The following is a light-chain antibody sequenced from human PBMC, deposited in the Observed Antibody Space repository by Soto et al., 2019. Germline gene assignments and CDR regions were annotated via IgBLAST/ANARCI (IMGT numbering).Light chain of an antibody. CDR1: QSVGSN. Sequence: EIVMTQSPDTLSASPGERATLSCMASQSVGSNLAWYQQKPGQAPRLLIYGASTRATGIPARFSGSGSGTDFTLTISSLQSEDFAVYYCQQYGSSGTFGQGTKVDIK. CDR3: QQYGSSGT. J-gene: IGKJ1*01. V-gene: IGKV3D-15*01. CDR2: GAS.